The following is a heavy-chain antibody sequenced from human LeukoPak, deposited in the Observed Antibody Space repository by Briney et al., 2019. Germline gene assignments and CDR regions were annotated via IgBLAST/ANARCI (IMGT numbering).Heavy chain of an antibody. J-gene: IGHJ4*02. D-gene: IGHD2-15*01. V-gene: IGHV3-23*01. CDR1: GFTLTSYA. Sequence: GGSLRLSCAASGFTLTSYAMSWVRQAPGKGLQWVSLICGRGGNTYYADSVKGRFTISRDNSKNTLSLQMNSLRAEDTAVYYCAKGSGDSCFSPLDSWGQGTLVTVSS. CDR2: ICGRGGNT. CDR3: AKGSGDSCFSPLDS.